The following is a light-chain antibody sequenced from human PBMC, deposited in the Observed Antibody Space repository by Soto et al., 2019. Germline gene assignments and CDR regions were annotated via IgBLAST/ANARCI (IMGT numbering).Light chain of an antibody. CDR2: AAS. V-gene: IGKV1-39*01. CDR3: QQSYRPPIS. J-gene: IGKJ5*01. CDR1: QSISSY. Sequence: DIHMTESPSSLSADVGDRVTITCRASQSISSYLNWYQQKPGKAPKLLIYAASSLQSGVPSRFSGSGSGTDFTLTISSLQPEDFATYYCQQSYRPPISFGQRTLLEI.